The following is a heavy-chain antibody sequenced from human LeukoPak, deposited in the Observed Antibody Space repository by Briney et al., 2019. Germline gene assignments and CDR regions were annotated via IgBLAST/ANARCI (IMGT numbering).Heavy chain of an antibody. CDR1: GGSISSYY. D-gene: IGHD6-13*01. J-gene: IGHJ4*02. CDR2: IYYSGST. Sequence: SETLSLTCTVSGGSISSYYWGWIRQPPGKGLEWIGYIYYSGSTNYNPSLKSRVTISVDTSKNQFSLKLSSVTAADTAVYYCARVTVAAAGGGFDYWGQGTLVTVSS. V-gene: IGHV4-59*01. CDR3: ARVTVAAAGGGFDY.